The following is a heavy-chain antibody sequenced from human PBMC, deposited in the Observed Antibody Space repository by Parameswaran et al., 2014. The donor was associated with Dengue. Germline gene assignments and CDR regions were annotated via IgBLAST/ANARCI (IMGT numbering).Heavy chain of an antibody. J-gene: IGHJ6*02. Sequence: WVRQAPGQRLEWIGWIVVGSSNTNYAQRFQERVTFTRDMSTSTAYMELSSLRSEDTAVYYCAAEPSSFGVVKDYYYYYLMDVWGQGTTVTVSS. V-gene: IGHV1-58*01. CDR2: IVVGSSNT. CDR3: AAEPSSFGVVKDYYYYYLMDV. D-gene: IGHD3-3*01.